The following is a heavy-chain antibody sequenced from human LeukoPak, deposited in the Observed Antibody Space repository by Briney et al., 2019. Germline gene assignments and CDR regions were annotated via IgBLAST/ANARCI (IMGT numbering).Heavy chain of an antibody. Sequence: ASVKVSCMAAGYTFTGYYMHWVRQPPGQGLEWMGRINPNSGATNFAQKFQGRVTMTRDTSISTAYMELSRLRSDDTAVYYCARGYRTVGAIEYFQHWGQGTLVTVSS. CDR2: INPNSGAT. V-gene: IGHV1-2*06. J-gene: IGHJ1*01. CDR3: ARGYRTVGAIEYFQH. CDR1: GYTFTGYY. D-gene: IGHD1-26*01.